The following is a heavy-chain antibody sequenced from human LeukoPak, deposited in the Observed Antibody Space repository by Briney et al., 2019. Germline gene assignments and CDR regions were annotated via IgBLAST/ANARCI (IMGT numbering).Heavy chain of an antibody. CDR3: XRDRYXXXXSFDY. D-gene: IGHD1-14*01. CDR2: IDSGGST. J-gene: IGHJ4*02. V-gene: IGHV3-53*01. Sequence: GALRLSCAASGFPVSSNYMSWVRQAPGKGLEWVSVIDSGGSTYYADSVKGRFTISRDNSKNTLYLQMNSLRAEDTAVYYCXRDRYXXXXSFDYWGQGTLVTVSS. CDR1: GFPVSSNY.